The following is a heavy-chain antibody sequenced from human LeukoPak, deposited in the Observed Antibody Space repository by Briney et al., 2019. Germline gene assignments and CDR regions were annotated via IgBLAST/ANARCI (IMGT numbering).Heavy chain of an antibody. CDR3: ATYYYDSSGYYSKDY. V-gene: IGHV4-34*01. D-gene: IGHD3-22*01. CDR1: GGFFSGYY. CDR2: INHSGST. J-gene: IGHJ4*02. Sequence: SETLSLTCAVYGGFFSGYYWSWIRQPPGKGLEWIGEINHSGSTNYNPSLKSRVTISVDTSKNQFSLKLSSVTAADTAVYYCATYYYDSSGYYSKDYWGQGTLVTVSS.